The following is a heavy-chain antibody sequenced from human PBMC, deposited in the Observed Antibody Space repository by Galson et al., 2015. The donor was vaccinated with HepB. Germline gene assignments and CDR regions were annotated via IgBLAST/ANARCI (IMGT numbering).Heavy chain of an antibody. V-gene: IGHV1-58*02. J-gene: IGHJ3*02. CDR2: IVVGSGNT. CDR3: AANVIPRDAFDI. Sequence: SVKVSCKASGFTFTSSAMQWVRQARGQRLEWTGWIVVGSGNTNYAQKFQERVTITRDMSTSTAYMELSSLRSEDTAVYYCAANVIPRDAFDIWGQGTMVTVSS. CDR1: GFTFTSSA.